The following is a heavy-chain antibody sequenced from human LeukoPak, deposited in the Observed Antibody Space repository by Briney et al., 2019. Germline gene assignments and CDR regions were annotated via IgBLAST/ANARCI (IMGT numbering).Heavy chain of an antibody. D-gene: IGHD3-10*01. J-gene: IGHJ6*04. CDR1: GFPFSRFS. Sequence: GGSLRLSCAASGFPFSRFSVNWVRQAPGKGLEWIASITSGSSFIVYSDSVKGRFIISRDNAKNSLYLQMNSLRAEDTAVYYCARDRGFGQADVWGKGTTVTVSS. CDR3: ARDRGFGQADV. CDR2: ITSGSSFI. V-gene: IGHV3-21*01.